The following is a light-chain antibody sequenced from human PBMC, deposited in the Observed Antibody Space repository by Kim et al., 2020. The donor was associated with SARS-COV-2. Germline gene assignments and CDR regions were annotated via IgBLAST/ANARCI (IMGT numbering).Light chain of an antibody. CDR3: NSRGSRETVL. CDR2: GRN. CDR1: SLRRYY. Sequence: SSELTQDPAVSVALGQTVKITCQGDSLRRYYASWYQQKPGQAPVLVIYGRNNRPSGIPDRLSGSTSGNTASLIITGAQAEDEADYYCNSRGSRETVLFGGGTQLTVL. J-gene: IGLJ2*01. V-gene: IGLV3-19*01.